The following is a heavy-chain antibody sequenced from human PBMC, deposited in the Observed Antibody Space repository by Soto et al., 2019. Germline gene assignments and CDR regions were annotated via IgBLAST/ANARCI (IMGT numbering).Heavy chain of an antibody. D-gene: IGHD5-12*01. Sequence: SVKVSCKASGFTFTSSAVQWVRQARGQRLAWIGWIVVGSGNTNYAQKFQERVTITRDMSTSTAYMELSSLRSEDTAVYYCAVGYSDYDFAVAGGYYYGMDVWGQGTTVTVSS. CDR3: AVGYSDYDFAVAGGYYYGMDV. CDR1: GFTFTSSA. V-gene: IGHV1-58*01. J-gene: IGHJ6*02. CDR2: IVVGSGNT.